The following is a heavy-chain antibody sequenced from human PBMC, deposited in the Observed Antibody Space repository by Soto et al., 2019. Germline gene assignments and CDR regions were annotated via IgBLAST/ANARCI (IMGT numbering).Heavy chain of an antibody. V-gene: IGHV1-69*13. CDR2: IIPIFGTA. CDR3: TRHDIGYGDDY. J-gene: IGHJ4*02. Sequence: SVKVSCKASGGTFSSYAISWVRQAPGQGLEWMGGIIPIFGTANYAQKFQGRVTITADESTSTAYMELNSLKTEDTAVYYCTRHDIGYGDDYWGQGTLVTVSS. CDR1: GGTFSSYA. D-gene: IGHD4-17*01.